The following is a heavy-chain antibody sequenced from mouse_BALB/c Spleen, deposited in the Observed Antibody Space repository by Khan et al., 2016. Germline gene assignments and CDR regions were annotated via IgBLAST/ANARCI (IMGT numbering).Heavy chain of an antibody. CDR3: AREKARITKK. Sequence: VQLQESGAELAKPGASVKMSCTASGYTFTSYWMHWVKQRPGQGLEWIGYINPSTGYTEYNQKFKDKATLTADESSSTAYMQLSSLTSEASAVYYGAREKARITKKWGHVPLVTVSA. J-gene: IGHJ3*02. CDR1: GYTFTSYW. D-gene: IGHD1-3*01. V-gene: IGHV1-7*01. CDR2: INPSTGYT.